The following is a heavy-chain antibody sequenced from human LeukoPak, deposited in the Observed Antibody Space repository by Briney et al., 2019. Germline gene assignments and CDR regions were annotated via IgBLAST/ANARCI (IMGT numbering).Heavy chain of an antibody. D-gene: IGHD1-26*01. Sequence: GASVKVSCKASGYTFTSCAMHWVRQAPGQRLEWMGWINAGNGNTKYSQKFQGRVTITRDTSASTAYMELSSLRSEDTAVYYCARDWDYSGSYYNWFDPWGQGTLVTVSS. V-gene: IGHV1-3*01. CDR2: INAGNGNT. J-gene: IGHJ5*02. CDR3: ARDWDYSGSYYNWFDP. CDR1: GYTFTSCA.